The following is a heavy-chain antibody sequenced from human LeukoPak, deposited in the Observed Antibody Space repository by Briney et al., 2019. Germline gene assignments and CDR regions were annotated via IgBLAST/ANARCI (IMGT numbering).Heavy chain of an antibody. D-gene: IGHD3-10*01. CDR3: ARGHLPSYGSGSFFHDFFDP. CDR1: GGSFSGYY. J-gene: IGHJ5*02. CDR2: INHSGST. V-gene: IGHV4-34*01. Sequence: PSETLSLTCAVYGGSFSGYYWTWIRQPPGKGLEWIGEINHSGSTNYNPSLKSRVTISLDTSKNQFSLKLSSVTAADTAVFYCARGHLPSYGSGSFFHDFFDPWGQGTLVTVSS.